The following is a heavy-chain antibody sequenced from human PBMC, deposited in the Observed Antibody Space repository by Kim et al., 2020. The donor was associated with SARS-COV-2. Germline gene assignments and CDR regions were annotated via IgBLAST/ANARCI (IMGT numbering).Heavy chain of an antibody. CDR2: IKPNTGGT. V-gene: IGHV1-2*02. J-gene: IGHJ6*01. D-gene: IGHD6-13*01. CDR1: GYTFSDFY. CDR3: ARVHGAANAVLFEYYGMDV. Sequence: ASVKVSCKASGYTFSDFYVHWVRQAPGQGLEWMGWIKPNTGGTNYVQKFQGRVTMSRDTSIGTAYMELSRLQSDDTAVYYCARVHGAANAVLFEYYGMDV.